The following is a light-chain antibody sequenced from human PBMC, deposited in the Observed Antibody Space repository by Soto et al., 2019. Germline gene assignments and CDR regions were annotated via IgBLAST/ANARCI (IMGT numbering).Light chain of an antibody. CDR2: DAS. V-gene: IGKV3D-20*02. CDR3: QQRFNWPWT. CDR1: QSVSSSY. J-gene: IGKJ1*01. Sequence: EIVLTQSPGTLSLSPGERATLSCRASQSVSSSYLAWYQQKPGQAPRLLIYDASNRATGIPVRVSGSGSGTDFTLTISSLEPEDFAVYYCQQRFNWPWTFGQGTKVDNK.